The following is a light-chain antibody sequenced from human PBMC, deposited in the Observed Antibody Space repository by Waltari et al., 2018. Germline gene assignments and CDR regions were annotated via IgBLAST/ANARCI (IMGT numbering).Light chain of an antibody. CDR3: AAWDDTLSAVV. CDR1: SSNIGSNY. V-gene: IGLV1-47*02. J-gene: IGLJ2*01. Sequence: QSVLTQPPSTSGTPGQRVTISCSGSSSNIGSNYVYWYQHLPGTAPKLLIYTNDQRPSGVPGRFSGSKSGTSASLAISGLQSDDESDYFCAAWDDTLSAVVFGGGTKLTVL. CDR2: TND.